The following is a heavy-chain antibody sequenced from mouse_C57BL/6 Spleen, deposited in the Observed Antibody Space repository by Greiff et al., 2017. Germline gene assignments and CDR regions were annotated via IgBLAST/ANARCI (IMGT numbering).Heavy chain of an antibody. V-gene: IGHV5-4*01. CDR2: ISDGGSYT. J-gene: IGHJ2*01. CDR3: ARDRYYGSSYGYFDY. Sequence: EVHLVESGGGLVKPGGSLKLSCAASGFTFSSYALSWVRQTPEKRLEWVATISDGGSYTNYPHNVKGRFTISRDNAKNHLYLQMSHLKSEDTAMYYCARDRYYGSSYGYFDYWGQGTTLTVSS. CDR1: GFTFSSYA. D-gene: IGHD1-1*01.